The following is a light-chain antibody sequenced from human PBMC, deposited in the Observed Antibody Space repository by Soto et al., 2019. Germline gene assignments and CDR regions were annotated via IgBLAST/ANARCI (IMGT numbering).Light chain of an antibody. CDR2: DAS. J-gene: IGKJ3*01. Sequence: EIVLTQSPATLSLSPGERATLSCRASQSVSSYLAWYQQKPGQAPRLLIYDASSRATGIPARFSGSGSGTDFTHTISSLEPEDFAVYYCQQRSNWRFTFGPGTKVDIK. CDR1: QSVSSY. V-gene: IGKV3-11*01. CDR3: QQRSNWRFT.